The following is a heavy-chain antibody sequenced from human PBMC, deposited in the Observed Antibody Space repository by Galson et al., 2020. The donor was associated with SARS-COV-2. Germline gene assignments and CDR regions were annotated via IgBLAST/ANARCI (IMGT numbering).Heavy chain of an antibody. CDR2: IYYSGST. J-gene: IGHJ4*02. CDR1: GGSINSGGYY. D-gene: IGHD3-22*01. Sequence: SETLSLTCTVSGGSINSGGYYWSWIRQHPGKGLEWIGYIYYSGSTYYNPSLKSRVTISVDTSKNQFSLKLSSVTAADTAVYYCSRAAASFAMILVVITHLDYWGQGTLVTVSS. V-gene: IGHV4-31*03. CDR3: SRAAASFAMILVVITHLDY.